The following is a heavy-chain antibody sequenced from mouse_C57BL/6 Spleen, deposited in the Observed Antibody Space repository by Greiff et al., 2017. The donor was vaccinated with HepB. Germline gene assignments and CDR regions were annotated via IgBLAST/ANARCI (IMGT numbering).Heavy chain of an antibody. D-gene: IGHD4-1*01. V-gene: IGHV1-19*01. CDR1: GYTFTDYY. J-gene: IGHJ4*01. CDR3: ARIELGEDAMDY. CDR2: INPYNGGT. Sequence: EVQLQQSGPVLVKPGASVKMSCKASGYTFTDYYMNWVKQSHGKSLEWIGVINPYNGGTSYNQKFKGKATLTVDKSSSTAYMELNSLTSEDSAVYYCARIELGEDAMDYWGQGTSVTVSS.